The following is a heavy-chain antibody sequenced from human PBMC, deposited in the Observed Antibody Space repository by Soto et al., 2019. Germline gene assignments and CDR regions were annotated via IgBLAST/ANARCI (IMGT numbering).Heavy chain of an antibody. V-gene: IGHV1-18*01. CDR1: GYTFTTYG. CDR2: INTHNGNT. J-gene: IGHJ6*02. CDR3: TREGSAPYYYYGMDA. Sequence: ASVKVSRKASGYTFTTYGISWVRQAPGQGLEWMGWINTHNGNTNYAQNLQGRVIMTADTSTSTAYMELRSLRSDDTAVYYCTREGSAPYYYYGMDAWGQGTTVTVSS. D-gene: IGHD3-10*01.